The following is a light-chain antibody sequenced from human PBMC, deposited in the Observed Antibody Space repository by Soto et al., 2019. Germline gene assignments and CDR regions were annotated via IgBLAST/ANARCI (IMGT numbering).Light chain of an antibody. J-gene: IGLJ1*01. CDR1: STDFVSYNR. CDR3: SLYTSENTYV. CDR2: EAS. V-gene: IGLV2-18*01. Sequence: SALTQPPSVSGSPGQSVTISCTGTSTDFVSYNRVSWYQQPPGTAPKLIIYEASNRPSGVPDRFSGSKSGNTASLTISGLQAADEADYYCSLYTSENTYVFGTGTKVTFL.